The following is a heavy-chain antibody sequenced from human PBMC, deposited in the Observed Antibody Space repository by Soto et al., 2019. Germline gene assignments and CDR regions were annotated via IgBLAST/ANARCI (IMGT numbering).Heavy chain of an antibody. J-gene: IGHJ4*02. Sequence: QVQLQESGPGLVKPSQTLSLTCTVSGGSISSGDYYWSWIRQPPGKGLEWIGYIYYSGSTYYNPSLKSLVTKSVDTSKNHFSLTLSSVTAADTAVYYCARDQGTTGTYYFDYWGQGTLVTVSS. CDR3: ARDQGTTGTYYFDY. V-gene: IGHV4-30-4*01. CDR1: GGSISSGDYY. D-gene: IGHD1-1*01. CDR2: IYYSGST.